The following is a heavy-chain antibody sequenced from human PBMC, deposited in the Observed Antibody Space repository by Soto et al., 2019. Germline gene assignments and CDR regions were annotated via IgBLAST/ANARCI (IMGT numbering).Heavy chain of an antibody. D-gene: IGHD6-13*01. CDR3: TTDLGYSSSWYRDKDWFDP. J-gene: IGHJ5*02. CDR1: GFTFSNAW. V-gene: IGHV3-15*07. Sequence: GGSLRLSCAASGFTFSNAWMNWVRQAPGKGLEWVGRIKSKTDGGTTDYAAPVKGRFTISRDDSKNTLYLQMNSLKTEDTAVYYCTTDLGYSSSWYRDKDWFDPWGQGTLVTVSS. CDR2: IKSKTDGGTT.